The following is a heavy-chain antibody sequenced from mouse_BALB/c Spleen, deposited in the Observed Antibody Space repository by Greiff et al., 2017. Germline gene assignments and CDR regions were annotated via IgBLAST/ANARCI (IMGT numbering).Heavy chain of an antibody. Sequence: EVQGVESGGGLVQPGGSLKLSCAASGFTFSSYTMSWVRQTPEKRLEWVAYISNGGGSTYYPDTVKGRFTISRDNAKNTLYLQMSSLKSEDTAMYYCARHGYGSYAMDYWGQGTSVTVSS. J-gene: IGHJ4*01. CDR1: GFTFSSYT. CDR2: ISNGGGST. D-gene: IGHD2-10*02. V-gene: IGHV5-12-2*01. CDR3: ARHGYGSYAMDY.